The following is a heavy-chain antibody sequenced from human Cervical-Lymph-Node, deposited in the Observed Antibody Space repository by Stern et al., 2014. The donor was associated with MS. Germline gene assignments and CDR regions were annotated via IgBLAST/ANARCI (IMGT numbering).Heavy chain of an antibody. J-gene: IGHJ6*02. Sequence: QVQLVESGGGVVQPGRSLTLSCAASGFSLSNYAMHWVRPAPGKGLEWVAVMSFVGGNKKYGDAVKGRFSIARDMANNTLFLQMNSLRLEDTAVYYCMGVGDAMHVWGQGTTVIVSS. CDR1: GFSLSNYA. V-gene: IGHV3-30*03. CDR2: MSFVGGNK. CDR3: MGVGDAMHV.